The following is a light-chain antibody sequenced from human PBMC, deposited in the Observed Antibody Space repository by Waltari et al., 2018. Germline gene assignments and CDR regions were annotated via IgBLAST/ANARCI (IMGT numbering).Light chain of an antibody. CDR2: EEN. Sequence: QSALTQPASVSGSPGHSITISCTGTISDVATYKLVSWYQQHPGKAPKLIIYEENKRPSGVSDRLSGSKSGNTASLTISGLQAEDEADYYCCTYVGRTTFHVTFGGGTKLTVL. J-gene: IGLJ2*01. CDR3: CTYVGRTTFHVT. V-gene: IGLV2-23*02. CDR1: ISDVATYKL.